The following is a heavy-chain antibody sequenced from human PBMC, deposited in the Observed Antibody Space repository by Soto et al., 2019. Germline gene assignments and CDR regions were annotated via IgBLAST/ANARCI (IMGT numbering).Heavy chain of an antibody. CDR3: AIITRGFSMDV. Sequence: EVQLVESGGGLVQPGGSLRLSCAASGFTFSAYWMSWVRQTPGKGLEWVANIKHDGSEKYYVDSVKGRFTISRANAKNSLLLEMNSLRAEDTAVFYCAIITRGFSMDVWGQGTTVTVSS. V-gene: IGHV3-7*01. CDR2: IKHDGSEK. CDR1: GFTFSAYW. D-gene: IGHD1-20*01. J-gene: IGHJ6*02.